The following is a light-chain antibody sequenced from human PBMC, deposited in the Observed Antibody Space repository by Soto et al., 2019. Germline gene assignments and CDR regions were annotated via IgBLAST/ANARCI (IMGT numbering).Light chain of an antibody. V-gene: IGKV3-20*01. Sequence: EIVLTQSPGTLSLSPGERATLSCRASQSVSNNYLAWYQQKPGQAPRLLIYGASNRATGIADRFSGSGSGTDFTLTISRLEPEDFAVYYCQQYGSSGTFGQGTKVEI. J-gene: IGKJ1*01. CDR3: QQYGSSGT. CDR2: GAS. CDR1: QSVSNNY.